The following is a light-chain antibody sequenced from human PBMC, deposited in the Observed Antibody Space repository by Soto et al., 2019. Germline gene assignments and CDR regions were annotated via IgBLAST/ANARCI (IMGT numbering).Light chain of an antibody. CDR1: SSDVGGYNY. V-gene: IGLV2-14*01. CDR3: SSYTSSSTLYV. Sequence: ALTQPASVTGSPGQSITFSCTGTSSDVGGYNYVSWYQQHPGKAPKLMIYDVSNRPSGVSNRFSGSKSGNTASLTISGLQAEDEADYYCSSYTSSSTLYVFGTGTKVTVL. J-gene: IGLJ1*01. CDR2: DVS.